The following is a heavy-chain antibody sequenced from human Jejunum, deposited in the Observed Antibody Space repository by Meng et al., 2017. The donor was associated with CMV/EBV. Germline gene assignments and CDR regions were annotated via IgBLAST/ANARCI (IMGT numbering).Heavy chain of an antibody. CDR3: AKEGVLYGMDV. CDR1: GYIFTDYY. V-gene: IGHV1-46*01. D-gene: IGHD4/OR15-4a*01. CDR2: INPSGYNT. Sequence: KASGYIFTDYYINWVRQAPGQGLEWMALINPSGYNTNYTQKFQGRITVTRDTSTRTVYMELNNLTFEDTAVYYCAKEGVLYGMDVWGQGTTVTVSS. J-gene: IGHJ6*02.